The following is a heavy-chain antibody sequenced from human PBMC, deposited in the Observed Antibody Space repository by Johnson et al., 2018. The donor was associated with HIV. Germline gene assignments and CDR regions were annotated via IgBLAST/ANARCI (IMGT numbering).Heavy chain of an antibody. V-gene: IGHV3-7*03. Sequence: VQLVESGGGLVQPGGSLRLSCAASGFTFRTYWMAWVRQAPENGPEWVANIKYDASEKYYVDSVKGRFTISRDNAKNSLYLEMSSLRAEDTAVYFCARDLPYYYGTGWDAFDIWGQGTVVTVSS. CDR3: ARDLPYYYGTGWDAFDI. CDR2: IKYDASEK. D-gene: IGHD3-10*01. CDR1: GFTFRTYW. J-gene: IGHJ3*02.